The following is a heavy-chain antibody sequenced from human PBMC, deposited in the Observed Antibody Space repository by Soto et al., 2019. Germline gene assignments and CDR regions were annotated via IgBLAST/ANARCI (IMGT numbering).Heavy chain of an antibody. CDR2: IYYSGST. Sequence: SETLSLTCTVSGGSISSGDYYLRWIRPPPGKGLEWIGYIYYSGSTYYNPSLKSRVTISVDTSKNQFSLKLSSVTAADTAVYYCASETYYDFWSGPSGFDYWGQGTLVTVSS. J-gene: IGHJ4*02. V-gene: IGHV4-30-4*01. CDR3: ASETYYDFWSGPSGFDY. CDR1: GGSISSGDYY. D-gene: IGHD3-3*01.